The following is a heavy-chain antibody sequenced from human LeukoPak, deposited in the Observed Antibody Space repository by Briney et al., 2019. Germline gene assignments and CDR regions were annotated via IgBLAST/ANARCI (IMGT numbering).Heavy chain of an antibody. V-gene: IGHV3-23*01. CDR1: GFTFIDYA. CDR2: ISGSGGNT. Sequence: PGGSLRLSCAASGFTFIDYAMSWVRQAPGKGLEWVSGISGSGGNTYYADSVKGRFTISRDNSKNTLYLQMNSLRAEDTAVYYCAKTLVGLPDYWGQGTLVTVSS. J-gene: IGHJ4*02. CDR3: AKTLVGLPDY. D-gene: IGHD3-16*01.